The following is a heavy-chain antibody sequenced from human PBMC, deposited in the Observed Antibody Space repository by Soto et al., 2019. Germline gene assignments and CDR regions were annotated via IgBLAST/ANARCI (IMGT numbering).Heavy chain of an antibody. Sequence: QVQLVQSGAEVKKPGASGKVSCKAPGYTFTSYGISWVRQAPGQGLEGMGWISAYNGKTNYAQKLQGRVTTTTDTSTSTAYVELRSLRSDDTDVYYCARDSGITGTKSWFDPWGQGTLVTVSS. CDR3: ARDSGITGTKSWFDP. V-gene: IGHV1-18*04. CDR1: GYTFTSYG. CDR2: ISAYNGKT. D-gene: IGHD1-7*01. J-gene: IGHJ5*02.